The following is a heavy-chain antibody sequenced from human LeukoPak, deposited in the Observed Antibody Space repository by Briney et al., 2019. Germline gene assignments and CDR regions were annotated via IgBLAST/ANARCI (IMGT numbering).Heavy chain of an antibody. J-gene: IGHJ6*03. CDR1: GYTFTSYG. CDR2: ISAYNGNT. CDR3: AREEVTMVQGVNIGYYYYYMDV. Sequence: ASVKVSCKASGYTFTSYGISWVRQAPGQGLEWMGWISAYNGNTNYAQKLQGRVTMTTDTSMSTAYMELRSLRSDDTAVYYCAREEVTMVQGVNIGYYYYYMDVWGKGTTVTVSS. V-gene: IGHV1-18*01. D-gene: IGHD3-10*01.